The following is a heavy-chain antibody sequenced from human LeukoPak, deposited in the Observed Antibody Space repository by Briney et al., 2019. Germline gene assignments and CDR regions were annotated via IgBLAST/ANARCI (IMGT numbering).Heavy chain of an antibody. CDR2: IIPIFGTA. CDR3: ARDGLDYDFWVY. D-gene: IGHD3-3*01. Sequence: SVKVSCKASGYTFTGYYMHWVRQAPGQGLEWMGRIIPIFGTANYAQKFQGRVTITTDESTSTAYMELGSLRSEDTAVYYCARDGLDYDFWVYWGQGTLVTVSS. J-gene: IGHJ4*02. CDR1: GYTFTGYY. V-gene: IGHV1-69*05.